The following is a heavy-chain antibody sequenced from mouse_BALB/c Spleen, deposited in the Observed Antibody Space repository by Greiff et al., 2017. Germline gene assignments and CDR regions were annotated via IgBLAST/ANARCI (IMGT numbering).Heavy chain of an antibody. CDR3: AWDRGGNYDY. D-gene: IGHD2-1*01. CDR2: ISSGGSYT. CDR1: GFTFSSYA. V-gene: IGHV5-9-4*01. Sequence: EVQRVESGGGLVKPGGSLKLSCAASGFTFSSYAMSWVRQSPEKRLEWVAEISSGGSYTYYPDTVTGRFTISRDNAKNTLYLEMSSLRSEDTAMYYCAWDRGGNYDYWGQGTTLTVSS. J-gene: IGHJ2*01.